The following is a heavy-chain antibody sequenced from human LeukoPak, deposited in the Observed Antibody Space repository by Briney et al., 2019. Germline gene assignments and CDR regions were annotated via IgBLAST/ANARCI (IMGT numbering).Heavy chain of an antibody. CDR3: ASVGVRYSYGYYYHVDV. Sequence: ASVTVSCKASGYTFTGYYMHWVRQAPGQGLEWMGRINPNSGGTNYAQKFQGRVTMTRDTSISTAYMELSRLRSDDTAVYYCASVGVRYSYGYYYHVDVWGKGTTVTVSS. CDR2: INPNSGGT. J-gene: IGHJ6*03. CDR1: GYTFTGYY. D-gene: IGHD5-18*01. V-gene: IGHV1-2*06.